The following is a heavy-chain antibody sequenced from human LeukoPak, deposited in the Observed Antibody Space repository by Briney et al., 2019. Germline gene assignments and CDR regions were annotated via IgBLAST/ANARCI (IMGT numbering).Heavy chain of an antibody. CDR2: INHSGST. J-gene: IGHJ5*02. CDR3: ARPGGRRGWFDP. CDR1: GGSFSGYY. D-gene: IGHD2-8*02. Sequence: PSETLSLTCAVYGGSFSGYYWSWIRQPPGKGLEWIGEINHSGSTNYNPSLKSRVTISVDTSKNQFSLKLSSVTAADTAVYYCARPGGRRGWFDPWGQGTLVTVSS. V-gene: IGHV4-34*01.